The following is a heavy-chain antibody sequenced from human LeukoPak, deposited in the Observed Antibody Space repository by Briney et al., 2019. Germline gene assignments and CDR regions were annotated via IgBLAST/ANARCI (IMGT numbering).Heavy chain of an antibody. J-gene: IGHJ4*02. CDR3: ARGGVNPVDH. CDR1: GFPFNSFW. D-gene: IGHD1-14*01. V-gene: IGHV3-74*01. CDR2: MNEYSTTV. Sequence: GGSLRLSCAASGFPFNSFWMHWVRQAPGKGLVWVSDMNEYSTTVRYADSVKGRFTISRDNAKSILYLQMNNLRAEDTAVYFCARGGVNPVDHWGQGTLVTVSS.